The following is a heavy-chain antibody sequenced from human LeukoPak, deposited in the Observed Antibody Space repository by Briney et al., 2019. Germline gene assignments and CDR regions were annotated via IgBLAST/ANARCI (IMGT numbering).Heavy chain of an antibody. Sequence: GGSLRLSCAASGFTFSSYGMHWVRQAPGKGLEWVSAISGSGGSTYYADSVKGRFTISRDNSKNTLYLQMNSLRAEDTAVYYCAKRAKRPYGGNLYWGQGTLVTVSS. D-gene: IGHD4-23*01. CDR1: GFTFSSYG. J-gene: IGHJ4*02. V-gene: IGHV3-23*01. CDR2: ISGSGGST. CDR3: AKRAKRPYGGNLY.